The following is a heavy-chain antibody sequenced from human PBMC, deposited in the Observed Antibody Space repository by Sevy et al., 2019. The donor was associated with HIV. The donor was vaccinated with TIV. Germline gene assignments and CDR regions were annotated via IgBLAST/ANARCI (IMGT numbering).Heavy chain of an antibody. CDR3: ARAPPPLYSNRSPDWFDP. CDR1: GYTFTSYG. Sequence: ASVKVSCKASGYTFTSYGISWVRQAPGQGLEWMGWISAYNGNTNYAQKLQGRVTMTTDTSTSTAYMELRSLRSDDTAVYYCARAPPPLYSNRSPDWFDPWGRGTLVTVSS. J-gene: IGHJ5*02. D-gene: IGHD4-4*01. V-gene: IGHV1-18*01. CDR2: ISAYNGNT.